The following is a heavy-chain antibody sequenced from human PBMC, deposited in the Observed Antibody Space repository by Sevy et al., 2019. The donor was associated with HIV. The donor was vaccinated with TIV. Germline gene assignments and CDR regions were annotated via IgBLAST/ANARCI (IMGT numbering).Heavy chain of an antibody. Sequence: GGSLRLSCAASGFTFNAYWMHWVRQAPGKGLEWLANINPGGSTSYYADSVKGRFTISRDNAKNLVFLNMNTMRPEDTGLYYCARAIAAASGFWGQGTLVTVSS. D-gene: IGHD6-13*01. CDR2: INPGGSTS. J-gene: IGHJ4*02. V-gene: IGHV3-7*01. CDR1: GFTFNAYW. CDR3: ARAIAAASGF.